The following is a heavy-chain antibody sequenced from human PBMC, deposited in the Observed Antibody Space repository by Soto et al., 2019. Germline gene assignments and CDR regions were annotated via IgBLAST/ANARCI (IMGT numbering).Heavy chain of an antibody. CDR3: ARDARPVYAIFDY. V-gene: IGHV3-7*05. CDR1: GFTFSSYW. Sequence: GGSLRLSCAASGFTFSSYWMSWVRQAPGKGLEWVANIKQDGSEKYYVDSVKGRFTISRDNAKNSLYLQMNSLRAEDTAVYYCARDARPVYAIFDYWGQGTLVTVSS. J-gene: IGHJ4*02. D-gene: IGHD2-8*01. CDR2: IKQDGSEK.